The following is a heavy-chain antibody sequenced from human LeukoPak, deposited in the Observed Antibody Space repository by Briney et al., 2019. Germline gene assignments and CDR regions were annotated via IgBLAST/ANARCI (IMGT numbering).Heavy chain of an antibody. CDR1: GFPFSSYA. CDR3: AKGIRAGIAAAGTFDP. V-gene: IGHV3-23*01. D-gene: IGHD6-13*01. CDR2: ISGSGGST. Sequence: PGVSLRLSCAASGFPFSSYAMSWVRQAPGKGLEWVSAISGSGGSTYYADSVKGRFTISRDNSKNTLYLKMNSLRAEDTAVYYCAKGIRAGIAAAGTFDPWGQGTLVTVSS. J-gene: IGHJ5*02.